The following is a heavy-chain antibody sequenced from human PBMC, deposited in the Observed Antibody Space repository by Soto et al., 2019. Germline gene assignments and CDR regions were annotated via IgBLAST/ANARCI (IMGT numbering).Heavy chain of an antibody. CDR2: IYYSGST. Sequence: PSETLSLTCAVSGGSISSGGYSWSWIRQPPGKGLEWIGYIYYSGSTNYNPSLKSRVTISVDTSKNQFSLKLSSVTAADTAVYYCARHGAVTSIQPHAFDIWGQGTMVTVSS. V-gene: IGHV4-61*08. J-gene: IGHJ3*02. CDR3: ARHGAVTSIQPHAFDI. CDR1: GGSISSGGYS. D-gene: IGHD6-19*01.